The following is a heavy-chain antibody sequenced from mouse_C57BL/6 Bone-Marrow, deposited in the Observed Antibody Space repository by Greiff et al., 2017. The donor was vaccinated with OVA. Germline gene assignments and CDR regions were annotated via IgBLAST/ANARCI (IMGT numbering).Heavy chain of an antibody. CDR2: SRNKANDYTT. D-gene: IGHD1-2*01. J-gene: IGHJ4*01. CDR1: GFTFSDFY. Sequence: EVQVVESGGGLVQSGRSLRLSCATSGFTFSDFYMEWVRQAPGKGLEWIAASRNKANDYTTEYSASVKGRFIVSRDTSQSILYLQMNALRAEDTAIYYCARDGGRPYAMDYWGQGTSVTVSS. V-gene: IGHV7-1*01. CDR3: ARDGGRPYAMDY.